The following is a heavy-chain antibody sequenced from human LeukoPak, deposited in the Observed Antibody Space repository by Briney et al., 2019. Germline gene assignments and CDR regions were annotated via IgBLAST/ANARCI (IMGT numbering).Heavy chain of an antibody. J-gene: IGHJ4*02. CDR2: ISGSGGST. D-gene: IGHD3-3*02. Sequence: GGSLRLPCAASGFTFNSYAMSWVRQAPGKGLEWVSTISGSGGSTYYADSVKGRFTISRDNSKNTLYMQMNSPRAEDTAIYYCAKGRDIYYFDYWGQGTLLTVSS. V-gene: IGHV3-23*01. CDR3: AKGRDIYYFDY. CDR1: GFTFNSYA.